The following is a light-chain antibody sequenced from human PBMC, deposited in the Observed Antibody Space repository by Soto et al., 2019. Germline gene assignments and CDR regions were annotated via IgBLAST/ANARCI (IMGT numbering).Light chain of an antibody. CDR1: QSVGKY. V-gene: IGKV3-11*01. J-gene: IGKJ1*01. Sequence: EIVMTHSPATLSLSPWEIATLSCRASQSVGKYLVWYQQKPGQAPRLLIYDASNRATGIPARFSGSGSGTDFTLTISSLEPEDVAVYYCQQRGNRPPWTFGQGTKVDI. CDR2: DAS. CDR3: QQRGNRPPWT.